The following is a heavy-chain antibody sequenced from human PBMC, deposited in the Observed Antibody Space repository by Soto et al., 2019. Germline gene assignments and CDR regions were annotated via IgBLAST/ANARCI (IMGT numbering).Heavy chain of an antibody. Sequence: QVQLVESGGGVVQPGRSLRLSCAASGFTFSSYGMHWVRQAPGKGLEWVAVIWYDGSNKYYADSVKGRFTISRDNSKNTLYLKMNSLRAEDTAVYYCARDWREYCGGDCYLDYWGQGTLVTVSS. D-gene: IGHD2-21*02. V-gene: IGHV3-33*01. J-gene: IGHJ4*02. CDR2: IWYDGSNK. CDR3: ARDWREYCGGDCYLDY. CDR1: GFTFSSYG.